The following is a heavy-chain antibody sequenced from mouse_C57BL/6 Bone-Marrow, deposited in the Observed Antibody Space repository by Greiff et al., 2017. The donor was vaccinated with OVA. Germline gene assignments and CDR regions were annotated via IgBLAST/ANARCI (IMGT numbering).Heavy chain of an antibody. CDR1: GYTFTSYW. CDR3: EITRPHIDY. D-gene: IGHD1-1*01. V-gene: IGHV1-7*01. J-gene: IGHJ2*01. CDR2: INPSSGYT. Sequence: VQLQQSGAELAKPGASVKLSCKASGYTFTSYWMHWVKQRPGQGLEWIGYINPSSGYTKYNQKFKDKATLTADKSSSTAYMQLSSLTYEDSAVYCCEITRPHIDYWGQGTTLTVSS.